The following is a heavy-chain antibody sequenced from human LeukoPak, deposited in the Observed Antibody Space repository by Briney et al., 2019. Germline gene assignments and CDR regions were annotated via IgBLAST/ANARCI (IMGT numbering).Heavy chain of an antibody. D-gene: IGHD2-8*02. J-gene: IGHJ4*02. Sequence: PGGSLRLSCTASGFTFSGAWMSWVRQAPGRGLQWVASMKGDASLIYYVDSMKGRFTISRDNARNSLYLQMNSLRVEDTAVYYCARLFGGVTTFDYWGQGALVTVSS. CDR1: GFTFSGAW. CDR2: MKGDASLI. V-gene: IGHV3-7*01. CDR3: ARLFGGVTTFDY.